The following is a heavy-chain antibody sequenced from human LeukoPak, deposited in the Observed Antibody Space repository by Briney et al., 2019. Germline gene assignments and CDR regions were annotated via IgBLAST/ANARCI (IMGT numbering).Heavy chain of an antibody. CDR3: ARALSSAYVNGWPAGAH. J-gene: IGHJ4*02. CDR1: GFTFSDFW. V-gene: IGHV3-7*03. D-gene: IGHD3-10*02. CDR2: IKRDGTEK. Sequence: GGSLRLSCTASGFTFSDFWMNWVRQAPGKGLEWVASIKRDGTEKYYVDSVKGRFTISRDDAKSSLYLQMNSLRSEDTAAYYCARALSSAYVNGWPAGAHWGQGTLVTVSS.